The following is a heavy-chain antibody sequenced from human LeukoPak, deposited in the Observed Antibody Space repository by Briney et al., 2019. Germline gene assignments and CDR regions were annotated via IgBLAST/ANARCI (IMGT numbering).Heavy chain of an antibody. CDR3: ARLYTSARPSPDAFDI. J-gene: IGHJ3*02. V-gene: IGHV3-21*01. Sequence: GGSLRLSCAASGFTFSSYSMNWVRQAPGKGLEWVSSISSSSSYIYYADSVKGRFTISRDNAKNSLYLQMNSLRAEDTAVYYCARLYTSARPSPDAFDIWGQGTMVTVSS. CDR1: GFTFSSYS. CDR2: ISSSSSYI. D-gene: IGHD6-6*01.